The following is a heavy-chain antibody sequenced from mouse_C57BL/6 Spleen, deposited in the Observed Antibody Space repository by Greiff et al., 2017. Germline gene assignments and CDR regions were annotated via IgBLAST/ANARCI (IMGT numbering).Heavy chain of an antibody. J-gene: IGHJ4*01. CDR2: ISSGSSTI. CDR1: GFTFSDYG. CDR3: ARLRGSEDYAMEY. Sequence: EVKLVESGGGLVKPGGSLKLSCAASGFTFSDYGMHWVRQAPEKGLEWVAYISSGSSTIYYADTVKGRFPISRDNAKNTLFRQMTSLRSEDTAMYYCARLRGSEDYAMEYWGKGTSVTVSS. V-gene: IGHV5-17*01. D-gene: IGHD1-1*01.